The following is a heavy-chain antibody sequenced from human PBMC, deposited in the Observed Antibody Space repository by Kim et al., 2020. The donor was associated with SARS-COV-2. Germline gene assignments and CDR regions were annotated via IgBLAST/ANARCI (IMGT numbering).Heavy chain of an antibody. D-gene: IGHD5-12*01. J-gene: IGHJ4*02. Sequence: TNHAEAVKGRFTISRDNAKNSLYLQMNSLRAEDTAVYYCARSLSGTGDYWGQGTLVTVSS. CDR3: ARSLSGTGDY. V-gene: IGHV3-11*03. CDR2: T.